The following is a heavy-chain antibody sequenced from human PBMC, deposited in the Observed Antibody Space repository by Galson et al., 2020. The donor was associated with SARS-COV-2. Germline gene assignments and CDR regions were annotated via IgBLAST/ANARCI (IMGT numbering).Heavy chain of an antibody. J-gene: IGHJ3*02. CDR3: AIGQVMLRWFGDTI. D-gene: IGHD3-10*01. Sequence: GGSLRLSCAASGFTFSSYAMHWVRQAPGKGLEWVAVISYDGSNKYYADSVKGRFTISRDNSKNTLYLQMNSLRAEDTAVYYCAIGQVMLRWFGDTIWGQGTMVTVSS. CDR1: GFTFSSYA. CDR2: ISYDGSNK. V-gene: IGHV3-30*04.